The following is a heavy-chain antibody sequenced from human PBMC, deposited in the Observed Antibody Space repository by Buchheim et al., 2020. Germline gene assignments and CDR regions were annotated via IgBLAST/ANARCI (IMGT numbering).Heavy chain of an antibody. CDR3: AREGTYYYYGMDV. D-gene: IGHD1-1*01. CDR2: IYHSGST. J-gene: IGHJ6*02. V-gene: IGHV4-4*02. Sequence: QVQLQESGPGLVKPSGTLSLTCAVSGGSISSSNWWSLVRQPPGKGLGWIGEIYHSGSTNYNPSLKSRVTMSVDKSKNQFFLKLSSVTAADTAVYYCAREGTYYYYGMDVWGQGTT. CDR1: GGSISSSNW.